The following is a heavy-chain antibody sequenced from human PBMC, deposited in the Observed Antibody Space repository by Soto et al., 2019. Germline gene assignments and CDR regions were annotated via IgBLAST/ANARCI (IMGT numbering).Heavy chain of an antibody. CDR2: ISYDGSNK. V-gene: IGHV3-30*18. CDR3: AKGYCSGGSCYSRSWNWFDP. Sequence: PGGSLRLSCAASGFTFSSYGMHWVRQAPGKGLEWVAVISYDGSNKYYADSVKGRFTISRDNSKNTLYLQMNSLRAEDTAVYYCAKGYCSGGSCYSRSWNWFDPWGQGTLVTVSS. CDR1: GFTFSSYG. D-gene: IGHD2-15*01. J-gene: IGHJ5*02.